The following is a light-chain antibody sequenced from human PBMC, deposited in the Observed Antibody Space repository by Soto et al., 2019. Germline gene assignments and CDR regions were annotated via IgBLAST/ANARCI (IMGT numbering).Light chain of an antibody. CDR3: QQYRSSRT. V-gene: IGKV3-20*01. CDR1: QSVSSRY. Sequence: EIVLTQSPGTLSLSPGERATLSCRASQSVSSRYLAWYQQKPGQAPRLRIYGASSRATGIPDRFSGSGSGTDFTLSISRLEPEDFAVYYCQQYRSSRTFGQGTKVDIK. CDR2: GAS. J-gene: IGKJ1*01.